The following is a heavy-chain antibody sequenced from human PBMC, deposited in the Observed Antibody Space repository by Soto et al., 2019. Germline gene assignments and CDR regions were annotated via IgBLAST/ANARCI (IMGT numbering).Heavy chain of an antibody. J-gene: IGHJ1*01. CDR2: ISGSGGST. CDR1: GFTFSSYA. D-gene: IGHD2-2*01. CDR3: AKDHGSSSTNSQH. V-gene: IGHV3-23*01. Sequence: GGSLRLSCAASGFTFSSYAMSWVRQAPGKGLEWVSAISGSGGSTYYADSLKGRFTISRDNSKNTLYLQMNSLRAEDTAVYYCAKDHGSSSTNSQHWGQGTLVTVSS.